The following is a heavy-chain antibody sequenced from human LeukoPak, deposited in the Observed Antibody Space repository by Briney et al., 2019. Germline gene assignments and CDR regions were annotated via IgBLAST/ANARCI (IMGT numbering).Heavy chain of an antibody. CDR1: GFTFNNYG. D-gene: IGHD6-6*01. CDR2: IRYDGSNT. V-gene: IGHV3-30*02. Sequence: GGSLRLSCAASGFTFNNYGMHWVRQAPGKGLEWLAFIRYDGSNTYYADSVKGRFTVSRDDSKNTLYLQMNSLRAEDTAVYYCAKDKAEYSSSSAYFDYWGQGTLVTVSS. J-gene: IGHJ4*02. CDR3: AKDKAEYSSSSAYFDY.